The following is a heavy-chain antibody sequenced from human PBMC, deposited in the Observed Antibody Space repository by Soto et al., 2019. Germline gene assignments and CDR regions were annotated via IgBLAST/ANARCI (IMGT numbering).Heavy chain of an antibody. CDR1: GFIFTSFG. Sequence: SVKVSCKATGFIFTSFGVQWVRQARGQRLEWIGWITVGTGNTNYAQKFQERVTITRDMSTSTAYMELRSLRSEDTAVYYCAAADSSGYYGGWGQGTQVTVSS. J-gene: IGHJ4*02. D-gene: IGHD3-22*01. V-gene: IGHV1-58*01. CDR2: ITVGTGNT. CDR3: AAADSSGYYGG.